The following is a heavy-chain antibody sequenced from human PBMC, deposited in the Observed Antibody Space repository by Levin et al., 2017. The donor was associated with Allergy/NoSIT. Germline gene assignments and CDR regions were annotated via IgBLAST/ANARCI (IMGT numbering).Heavy chain of an antibody. J-gene: IGHJ4*02. CDR3: ARDDGDYLFDY. CDR1: GGSISGYY. V-gene: IGHV4-59*01. CDR2: ISYSGST. Sequence: SETLSLTCSVSGGSISGYYWSWIRQPPGKGLEWIGYISYSGSTKNNPSLKSRVTISVDTSKNQFSLKLSSLTAADTAVYYCARDDGDYLFDYWGQGTLVTVSS. D-gene: IGHD4-17*01.